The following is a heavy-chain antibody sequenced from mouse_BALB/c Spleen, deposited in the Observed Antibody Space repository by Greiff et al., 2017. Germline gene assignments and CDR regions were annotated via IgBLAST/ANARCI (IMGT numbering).Heavy chain of an antibody. Sequence: EVKLMESGAELVRSGASVKLSCTASGFNIKDYYMHWVKQRPEQGLEWIGWIDPENGDTEYAPKFQGKATMTADTSSNTAYLQLSSLTSEDTAVYYCKGSYYGSSDWYFDVWGAGTTVTVSS. CDR3: KGSYYGSSDWYFDV. CDR2: IDPENGDT. V-gene: IGHV14-4*02. J-gene: IGHJ1*01. CDR1: GFNIKDYY. D-gene: IGHD1-1*01.